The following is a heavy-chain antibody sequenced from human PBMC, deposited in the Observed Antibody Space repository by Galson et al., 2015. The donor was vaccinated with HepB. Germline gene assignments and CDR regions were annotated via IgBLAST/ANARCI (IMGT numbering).Heavy chain of an antibody. CDR1: GYTFTYRY. V-gene: IGHV1-45*02. CDR2: ITPFNGNT. CDR3: ARPYDSGGYYELDI. Sequence: SVKVSCKASGYTFTYRYLHWVRQAPGQALEWMGWITPFNGNTNYAQKFQDRVTITRDRSMSTAYMELGSLRSDDTAVYYCARPYDSGGYYELDIWGQGTMVTVSS. J-gene: IGHJ3*02. D-gene: IGHD3-22*01.